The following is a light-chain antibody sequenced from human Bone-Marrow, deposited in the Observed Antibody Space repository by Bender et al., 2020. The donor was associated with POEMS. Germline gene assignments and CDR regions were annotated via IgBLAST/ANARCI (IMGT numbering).Light chain of an antibody. Sequence: QSALTQPRSVSGSPGQSVTISCTGTSSDVGGFQYVSWYQQHPGKAPKLMIFDVSNRPSGVSNRFSGSKSGNTASLTISGLQAEDEADYYCSSYTSSSTLIFGGGTKVTVL. J-gene: IGLJ2*01. CDR1: SSDVGGFQY. V-gene: IGLV2-14*03. CDR3: SSYTSSSTLI. CDR2: DVS.